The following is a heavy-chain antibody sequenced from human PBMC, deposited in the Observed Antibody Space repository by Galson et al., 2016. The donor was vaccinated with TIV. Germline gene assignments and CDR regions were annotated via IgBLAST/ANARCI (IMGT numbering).Heavy chain of an antibody. V-gene: IGHV1-2*02. CDR2: INPNNGDT. D-gene: IGHD1-14*01. Sequence: SVKVSCKASGYTFTGYYMNWVRRAPGQGLEWMGWINPNNGDTNYAQKFQGRVTMTRDTSISTVYMELNRLRSDDTAVYYCAREVGRNQADGFDMWGQGTMVTVSS. J-gene: IGHJ3*02. CDR1: GYTFTGYY. CDR3: AREVGRNQADGFDM.